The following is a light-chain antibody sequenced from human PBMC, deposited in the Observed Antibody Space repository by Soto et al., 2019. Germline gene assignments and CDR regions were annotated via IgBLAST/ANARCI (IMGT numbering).Light chain of an antibody. Sequence: QSVLTQPASVSGSPGQSITISCTGTSSDVGGYNYVSWYQQHPGKAPKLMIYDVSNRPSGVSNRFSGSKSGNTASLTISGLQAEDEADYYCSSYTSSSTLAVVFDGGTKVTVL. CDR3: SSYTSSSTLAVV. V-gene: IGLV2-14*01. CDR2: DVS. J-gene: IGLJ2*01. CDR1: SSDVGGYNY.